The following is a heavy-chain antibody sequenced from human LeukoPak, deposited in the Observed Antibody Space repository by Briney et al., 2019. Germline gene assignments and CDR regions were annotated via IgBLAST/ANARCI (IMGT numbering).Heavy chain of an antibody. Sequence: GGSLRLSCEASGFTFSTHWMHWVRQVPGKGLVWISLISNDVISTISTSYADSVKGRFTISRDNAKNTLYLQMNSLIAEDTAVYYCARAVAGTRNAFDLWGQGTMVTVSS. CDR3: ARAVAGTRNAFDL. D-gene: IGHD6-19*01. CDR2: ISNDVIST. V-gene: IGHV3-74*01. J-gene: IGHJ3*01. CDR1: GFTFSTHW.